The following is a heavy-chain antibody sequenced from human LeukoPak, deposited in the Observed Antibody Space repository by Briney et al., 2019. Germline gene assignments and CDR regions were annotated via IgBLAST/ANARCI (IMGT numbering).Heavy chain of an antibody. CDR1: GFTFSNYA. D-gene: IGHD2-8*02. V-gene: IGHV3-64*04. CDR2: ISSNGGST. J-gene: IGHJ4*02. Sequence: PGGSLRLSCSASGFTFSNYAMHWVRQAPGKGLEYVSAISSNGGSTYYAESVKGRFTISRDNAENSLYLQMNSLRAEDTAVYFCARDGSTGSGYFDYWGQGTLIAVSS. CDR3: ARDGSTGSGYFDY.